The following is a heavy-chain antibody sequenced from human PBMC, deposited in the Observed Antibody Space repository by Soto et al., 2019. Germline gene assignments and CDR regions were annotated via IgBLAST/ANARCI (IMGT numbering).Heavy chain of an antibody. J-gene: IGHJ6*03. D-gene: IGHD6-13*01. CDR1: GFTFSSYS. CDR2: ISSSGSYI. Sequence: GGSLRLSCAASGFTFSSYSMNWVRQAPGKGLEWVSSISSSGSYIYYADSVKGRFTISRDNAKNSLYLQMNSLRAEDTAVYYCARKIAEVSYMDVWGKGTTVTVSS. V-gene: IGHV3-21*01. CDR3: ARKIAEVSYMDV.